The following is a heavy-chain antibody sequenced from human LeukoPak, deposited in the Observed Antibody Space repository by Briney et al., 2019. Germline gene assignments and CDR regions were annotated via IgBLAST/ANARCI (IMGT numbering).Heavy chain of an antibody. CDR3: AKGGYYGSGSTYYFDY. J-gene: IGHJ4*02. V-gene: IGHV3-23*01. CDR1: GFTFSSYA. CDR2: ISGSGGST. Sequence: PGGSLRLSCAASGFTFSSYAMSWVRQAPGKGLEWVSAISGSGGSTYYADSVKGRFTISRDNSKNTLYLQMNSLRAEDTAVYYCAKGGYYGSGSTYYFDYWGQGTLVTVSS. D-gene: IGHD3-10*01.